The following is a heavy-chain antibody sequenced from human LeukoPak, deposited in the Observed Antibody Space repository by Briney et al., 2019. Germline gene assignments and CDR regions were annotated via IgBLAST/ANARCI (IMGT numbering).Heavy chain of an antibody. J-gene: IGHJ6*02. CDR3: AKVSSSSTIPKGYGMDV. CDR2: ISGSGGST. Sequence: GGSLRLSCAASGFTFSSYAMSWVRQAPGKGLEWVSAISGSGGSTYYADSVKGRFTISRDNSKNTLYLQMNSLRAEDTDVYYCAKVSSSSTIPKGYGMDVWGQGTTVTVSS. D-gene: IGHD2-2*01. V-gene: IGHV3-23*01. CDR1: GFTFSSYA.